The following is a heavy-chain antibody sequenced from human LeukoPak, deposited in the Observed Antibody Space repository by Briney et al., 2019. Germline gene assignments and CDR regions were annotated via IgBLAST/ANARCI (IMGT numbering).Heavy chain of an antibody. CDR1: GGTSSSYA. CDR3: ASLGDPDY. D-gene: IGHD3-16*01. Sequence: ASVKVSCKASGGTSSSYAISWVRQAPGQGLEWMGWINPNSGGTNYAQKFQGRVTMTRDTSISTAYMELSRLRSDDTAVYYCASLGDPDYWGQGTLVTVSS. V-gene: IGHV1-2*02. J-gene: IGHJ4*02. CDR2: INPNSGGT.